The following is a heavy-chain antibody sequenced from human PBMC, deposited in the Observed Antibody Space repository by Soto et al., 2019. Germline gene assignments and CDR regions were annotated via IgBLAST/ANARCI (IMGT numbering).Heavy chain of an antibody. D-gene: IGHD3-10*01. V-gene: IGHV1-69*08. CDR2: IIPFHGVT. CDR1: GGTFSPYT. CDR3: TRDWEITVSTWSFGGS. J-gene: IGHJ5*02. Sequence: QVQLVQSGAEVKKPGSSVKVSCKASGGTFSPYTINWVRQAPGQGLEWMGRIIPFHGVTNYAQKFQARVTITADKSTSTAYMELSGLGFEDTAMYYCTRDWEITVSTWSFGGSWSRGTLVTVSS.